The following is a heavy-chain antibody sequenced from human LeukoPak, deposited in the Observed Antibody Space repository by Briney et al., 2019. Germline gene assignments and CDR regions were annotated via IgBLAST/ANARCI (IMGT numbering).Heavy chain of an antibody. CDR3: ARADHGTRSDGFYTLDY. Sequence: ASVKVSCKTFGYSFTDYFMHWVRQAPGQGLECMGWMNPRSGDTNYAQKFQGRVTVTRDTSISTAYMELSGLRSDDTAVYYCARADHGTRSDGFYTLDYWGQGSLVTVSS. CDR2: MNPRSGDT. J-gene: IGHJ4*02. CDR1: GYSFTDYF. D-gene: IGHD2-2*02. V-gene: IGHV1-2*02.